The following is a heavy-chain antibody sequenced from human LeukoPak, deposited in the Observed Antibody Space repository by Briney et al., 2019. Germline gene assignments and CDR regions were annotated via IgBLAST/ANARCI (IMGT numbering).Heavy chain of an antibody. CDR3: ARGGMYYYGSGLIY. CDR1: GGSFSGYY. V-gene: IGHV4-34*01. D-gene: IGHD3-10*01. J-gene: IGHJ4*02. Sequence: SETLSLTCAVYGGSFSGYYWSWIRQPPGKGLEWIGEINHSGSTNYNPSLKSRVTISVDTSKNQFSLKLSSVTAADTAVYYCARGGMYYYGSGLIYWGQGTLVTVSS. CDR2: INHSGST.